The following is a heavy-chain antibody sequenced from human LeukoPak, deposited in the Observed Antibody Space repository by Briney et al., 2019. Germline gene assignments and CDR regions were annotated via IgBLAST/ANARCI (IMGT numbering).Heavy chain of an antibody. D-gene: IGHD1-26*01. CDR3: ASLSRWELQYFDY. Sequence: SETLSLTCTVSGGSISSYYWSWIRQPPGKGLQWIGYIYYSGSTNYNPSLKSRVTISVDTSKNQFSLKLSSVTAADTAVYYCASLSRWELQYFDYWGQGTLVTVSS. V-gene: IGHV4-59*01. J-gene: IGHJ4*02. CDR1: GGSISSYY. CDR2: IYYSGST.